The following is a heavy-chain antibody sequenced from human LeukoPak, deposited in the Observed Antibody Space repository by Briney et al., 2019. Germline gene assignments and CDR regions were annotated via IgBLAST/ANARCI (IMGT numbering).Heavy chain of an antibody. CDR3: ARGKEMTAVAGYYSFDY. J-gene: IGHJ4*02. CDR1: GGSISGHY. V-gene: IGHV4-4*07. D-gene: IGHD6-19*01. Sequence: SETLSLTCTVSGGSISGHYWTWIRQPAGRGLEWIGRIYSSGSTYYNPSLMSRVTISLGTSNNQFSLRVTSVTAADTAVYYCARGKEMTAVAGYYSFDYWGQGTLVYVSS. CDR2: IYSSGST.